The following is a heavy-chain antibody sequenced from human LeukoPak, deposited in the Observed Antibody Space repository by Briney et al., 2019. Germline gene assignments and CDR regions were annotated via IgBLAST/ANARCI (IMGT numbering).Heavy chain of an antibody. CDR3: ARRNGMDV. J-gene: IGHJ6*02. Sequence: GGSLRLSCAAPGFSFSTYXXXXXXXXXXXXXEWVANIKQDGSEKYYVDSVKGRFTISRDNAKNSLYLQMNSLRAEDTAVYYCARRNGMDVWGQGTTVTVSS. CDR2: IKQDGSEK. V-gene: IGHV3-7*01. CDR1: GFSFSTYX.